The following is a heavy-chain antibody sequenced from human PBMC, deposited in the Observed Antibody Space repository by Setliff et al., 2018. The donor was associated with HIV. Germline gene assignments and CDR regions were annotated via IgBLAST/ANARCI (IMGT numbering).Heavy chain of an antibody. CDR2: IKQDGSEK. V-gene: IGHV3-7*01. Sequence: SLRLSCAASRFTFSNYWMSWVRQAPGKGLEWVANIKQDGSEKYYVDSVTGRFTISRDNAKNSLYLQMNSLRAEDTAVYYCARPYTVWVYGMDLWGQGTTVTVSS. CDR3: ARPYTVWVYGMDL. CDR1: RFTFSNYW. J-gene: IGHJ6*02. D-gene: IGHD2-8*01.